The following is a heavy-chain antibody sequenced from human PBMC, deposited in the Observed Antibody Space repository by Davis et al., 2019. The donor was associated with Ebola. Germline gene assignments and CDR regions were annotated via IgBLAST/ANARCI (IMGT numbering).Heavy chain of an antibody. Sequence: GSLRLSCAASGFTFSSYAMSWVRQAPGKGLEWVSSITATGGSTYYADSVKGRFTVSRDNSKNTLFLQMNSLRAEDTAVYYCAKGVVCVSSNCYYDFWGQGTLVTVSS. CDR1: GFTFSSYA. V-gene: IGHV3-23*01. D-gene: IGHD2-2*01. CDR2: ITATGGST. J-gene: IGHJ4*02. CDR3: AKGVVCVSSNCYYDF.